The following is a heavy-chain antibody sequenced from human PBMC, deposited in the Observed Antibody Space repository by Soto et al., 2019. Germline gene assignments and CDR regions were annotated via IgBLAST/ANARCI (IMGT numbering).Heavy chain of an antibody. CDR2: IWYGGSNK. V-gene: IGHV3-33*01. D-gene: IGHD6-13*01. J-gene: IGHJ6*02. CDR1: GFTFSSYG. Sequence: GGSLRLSCAASGFTFSSYGMHWVRQAPGKGLEWVAVIWYGGSNKYYADSVKGRFTISRDNSKNTLYLQMNSLRAEDTAVYYCARGNRGIAAAGTYFWGLYYCGRDVWGQGTTVTVSS. CDR3: ARGNRGIAAAGTYFWGLYYCGRDV.